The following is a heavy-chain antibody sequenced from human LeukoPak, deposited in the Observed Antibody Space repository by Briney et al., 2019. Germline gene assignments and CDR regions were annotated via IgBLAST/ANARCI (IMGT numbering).Heavy chain of an antibody. Sequence: ASVKVSCKASGYTFTSYDINWVRQATGQGLEWMGWMNPNSGSTGYAQKFQGRVTMTRNTSISTAYMELSSLRSEDTAVYYCARGVETYDYVWGSYRYQYYFDYWGQGTLVTVSS. CDR1: GYTFTSYD. V-gene: IGHV1-8*01. CDR2: MNPNSGST. CDR3: ARGVETYDYVWGSYRYQYYFDY. D-gene: IGHD3-16*02. J-gene: IGHJ4*02.